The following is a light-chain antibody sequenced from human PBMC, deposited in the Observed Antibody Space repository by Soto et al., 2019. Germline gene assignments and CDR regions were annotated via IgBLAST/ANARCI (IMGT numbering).Light chain of an antibody. J-gene: IGKJ1*01. CDR1: QSFSNW. Sequence: DIQMTQSPSTLSESVGDTVTITCRASQSFSNWLAWYQQKPGKAPKFLIYNASTLDSGVPSRFSGSGSGTEFTLTISSLQSDDFATYYCQQYNSYSWTFGQGTKVEIK. CDR2: NAS. CDR3: QQYNSYSWT. V-gene: IGKV1-5*03.